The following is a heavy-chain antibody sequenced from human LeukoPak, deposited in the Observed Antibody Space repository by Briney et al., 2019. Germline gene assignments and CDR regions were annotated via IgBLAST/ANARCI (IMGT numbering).Heavy chain of an antibody. D-gene: IGHD7-27*01. Sequence: GGSLRLSCAASGFTFSTFTMYWVRHPPGKRLEWVSIIGNNGGGIHYADSVKGRFTISRDNFKNALYLQMNSLRVEDTAVYYCAIDPNWGTHSWGQGVLVTVSS. CDR1: GFTFSTFT. CDR3: AIDPNWGTHS. V-gene: IGHV3-23*01. CDR2: IGNNGGGI. J-gene: IGHJ4*02.